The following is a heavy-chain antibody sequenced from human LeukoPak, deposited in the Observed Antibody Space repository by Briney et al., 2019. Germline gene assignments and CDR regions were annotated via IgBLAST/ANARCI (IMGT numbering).Heavy chain of an antibody. V-gene: IGHV1-8*01. Sequence: ASVKVSCKASGYDFISYDINWFRQASGQGLEWMGWMNPNSGNTGYAQKFQGRVTMTRDTSISTAYMELSGLRSEDTAVYYCTXXLRGTNTAGYWGQGTLVTVSS. CDR2: MNPNSGNT. CDR3: TXXLRGTNTAGY. CDR1: GYDFISYD. D-gene: IGHD3-10*01. J-gene: IGHJ4*02.